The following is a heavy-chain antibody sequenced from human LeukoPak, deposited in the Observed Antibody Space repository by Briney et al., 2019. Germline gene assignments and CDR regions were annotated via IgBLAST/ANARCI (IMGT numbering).Heavy chain of an antibody. J-gene: IGHJ1*01. CDR2: IYYSGST. Sequence: SETLSLTCTVSGGSISSTGFYWGWIRQPPGKGLEWIGSIYYSGSTYYNPSLKSRVTMSVDTSKNQFSLKLNSVTAADTAVYYCARSSSDSGCYAVGFFQHWGQGTLVRVS. V-gene: IGHV4-39*01. CDR1: GGSISSTGFY. D-gene: IGHD2-2*01. CDR3: ARSSSDSGCYAVGFFQH.